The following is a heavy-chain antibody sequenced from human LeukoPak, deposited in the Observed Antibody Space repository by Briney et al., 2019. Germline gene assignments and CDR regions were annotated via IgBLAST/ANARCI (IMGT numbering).Heavy chain of an antibody. V-gene: IGHV3-74*01. CDR2: INGDGSST. D-gene: IGHD6-19*01. J-gene: IGHJ4*02. CDR3: ASFAYSSGWYS. Sequence: PGGSLRLSCAASGFTFSNYWMHWVRQAPGKGLVWVSRINGDGSSTSYADSVKGRFAISRDNAKNTLYLQMNSLRAEDTAVYYCASFAYSSGWYSWGQGTLVSVSS. CDR1: GFTFSNYW.